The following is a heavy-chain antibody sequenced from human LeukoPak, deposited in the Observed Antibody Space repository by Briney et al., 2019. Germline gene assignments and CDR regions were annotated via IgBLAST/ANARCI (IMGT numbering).Heavy chain of an antibody. CDR2: IKQDGSEE. Sequence: GGSLRLSCAASGFTFSSYWMSWVRQAPGKGLEWVANIKQDGSEEYYVDSVKGRFTTSRDNAKNSLYLQMNSLRAEDTAVYYCARDGPGSPYYYYGMDVWGQGTTVTVSS. D-gene: IGHD2-15*01. CDR1: GFTFSSYW. J-gene: IGHJ6*02. V-gene: IGHV3-7*01. CDR3: ARDGPGSPYYYYGMDV.